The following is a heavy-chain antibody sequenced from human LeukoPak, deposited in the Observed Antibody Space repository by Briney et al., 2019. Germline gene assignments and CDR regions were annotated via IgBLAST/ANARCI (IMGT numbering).Heavy chain of an antibody. J-gene: IGHJ4*02. CDR1: GYSFNSYW. CDR3: ARHGIVGATTHFDS. D-gene: IGHD1-26*01. Sequence: GESLKISCKGSGYSFNSYWIGWVRQMPGKGLEWMGIIYPGDSNTKYSPSFQGQVTISADKSISTAYLRWSSLKASDTAMYYCARHGIVGATTHFDSWGKGTLVTVSS. V-gene: IGHV5-51*01. CDR2: IYPGDSNT.